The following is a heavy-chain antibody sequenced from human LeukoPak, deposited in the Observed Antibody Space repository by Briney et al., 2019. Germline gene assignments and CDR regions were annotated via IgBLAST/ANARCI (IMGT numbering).Heavy chain of an antibody. CDR2: IKQDGSEK. CDR3: ARAIKYYDFWSGSKDF. Sequence: GGSLRLSCAASGFTFSSYWMSWVRQAPGKGLEWVANIKQDGSEKYYVDSVKGRFTISRDNAKNSLYLQMNSLRAEDAAVYYCARAIKYYDFWSGSKDFWGKGTTVTVSS. V-gene: IGHV3-7*01. J-gene: IGHJ6*04. CDR1: GFTFSSYW. D-gene: IGHD3-3*01.